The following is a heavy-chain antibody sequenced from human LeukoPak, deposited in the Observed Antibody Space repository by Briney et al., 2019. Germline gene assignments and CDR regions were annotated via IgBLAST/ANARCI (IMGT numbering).Heavy chain of an antibody. CDR3: ARDGDGRYGEDYFDY. Sequence: GGSLRLSCAASGFTFSDYYMTWIRQAPGKGLGWVSYISSSSIYTNYADSVKGRFTISRDNTKNSLYLQMNTLRAEDTAVYYCARDGDGRYGEDYFDYWGQGTLVTVSS. CDR2: ISSSSIYT. D-gene: IGHD7-27*01. CDR1: GFTFSDYY. J-gene: IGHJ4*02. V-gene: IGHV3-11*06.